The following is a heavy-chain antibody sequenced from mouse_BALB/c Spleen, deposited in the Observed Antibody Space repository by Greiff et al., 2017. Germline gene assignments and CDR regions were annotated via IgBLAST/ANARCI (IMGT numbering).Heavy chain of an antibody. Sequence: DVKLVESGGGLVKPGGSLKLSCAASGFTFSSYAMSWVRQTPEKRLEWVASISSGGSTYYPDSVKGRFTISRDNARNILYLQMSSLRSEDTAMYYCARPVRGDYAMDYWGQGTSVTVAS. V-gene: IGHV5-6-5*01. CDR2: ISSGGST. CDR3: ARPVRGDYAMDY. CDR1: GFTFSSYA. J-gene: IGHJ4*01.